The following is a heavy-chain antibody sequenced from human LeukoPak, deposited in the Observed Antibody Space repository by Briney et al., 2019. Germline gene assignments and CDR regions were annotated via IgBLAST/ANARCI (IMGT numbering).Heavy chain of an antibody. CDR3: ARDLGRRCSGGSCNYYYNYMDV. V-gene: IGHV1-8*01. J-gene: IGHJ6*03. Sequence: ASVKVSCKASGYTFTSYDINWVRQATGQGLEWMGWMNPNSGNTGYAQKFQGRVTMTTDTSTSTAYMELRSLRSDDTAVYYCARDLGRRCSGGSCNYYYNYMDVWGKGTTVTISS. D-gene: IGHD2-15*01. CDR1: GYTFTSYD. CDR2: MNPNSGNT.